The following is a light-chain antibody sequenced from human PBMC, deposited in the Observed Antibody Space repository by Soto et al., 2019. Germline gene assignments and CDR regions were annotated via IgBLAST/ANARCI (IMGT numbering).Light chain of an antibody. CDR2: AAS. V-gene: IGKV1-27*01. J-gene: IGKJ1*01. Sequence: DIQMTQSPSSLSASVGDRVTITCRASQGISNYLAWYQQKTGKVPKLLIYAASTLQSGFPSRFSGSGSGTDFTLTISSLQPEDVATYSCQKDNSASWTVGQGTKVEIK. CDR1: QGISNY. CDR3: QKDNSASWT.